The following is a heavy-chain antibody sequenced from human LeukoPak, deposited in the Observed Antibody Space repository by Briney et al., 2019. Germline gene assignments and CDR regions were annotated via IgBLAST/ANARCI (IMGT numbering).Heavy chain of an antibody. D-gene: IGHD3-10*01. CDR3: ARGDENYYGSGTYSPYDY. Sequence: GGSLRLSCVASGFTFSSHWIHWVRQAPGEGLVWISRINSDGSSISYADSVKGRFTVSRDNAKNTLYLQMNSLRGEDTAVYYCARGDENYYGSGTYSPYDYWGQGTLVTVSS. V-gene: IGHV3-74*01. CDR1: GFTFSSHW. CDR2: INSDGSSI. J-gene: IGHJ4*02.